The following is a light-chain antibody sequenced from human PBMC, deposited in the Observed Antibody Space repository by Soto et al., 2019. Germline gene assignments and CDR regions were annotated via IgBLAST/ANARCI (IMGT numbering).Light chain of an antibody. Sequence: EIVLTQSPGTLSLSPGERATLSCRASQSVRSSYLAWYQQKPGQAPRLLIYGASSRPTDIQERFSDSGSGTDFTLTISRRDPEDFAVYYCQQYNTSPATFGPGTKVDMK. V-gene: IGKV3-20*01. CDR1: QSVRSSY. CDR2: GAS. J-gene: IGKJ3*01. CDR3: QQYNTSPAT.